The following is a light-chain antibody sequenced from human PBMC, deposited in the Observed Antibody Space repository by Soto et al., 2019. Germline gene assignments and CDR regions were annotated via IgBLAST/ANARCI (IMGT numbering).Light chain of an antibody. Sequence: EIVLTQSPATLSLSPGERVTLSCRASQSISSYLAWYQQKPGQAPRLLIYDTSNRATGIPARFSGSGSGTDFTLTISSLEPEDFAVYYCQQRSNWPHTFGQGTKLEIK. V-gene: IGKV3-11*01. CDR3: QQRSNWPHT. CDR2: DTS. CDR1: QSISSY. J-gene: IGKJ2*01.